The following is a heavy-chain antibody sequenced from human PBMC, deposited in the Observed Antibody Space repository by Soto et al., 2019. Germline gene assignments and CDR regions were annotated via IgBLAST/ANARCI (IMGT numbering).Heavy chain of an antibody. J-gene: IGHJ4*02. CDR2: IKTDATSI. Sequence: HPGGSLRLSCAASGFTFSSHWMHWVRQVPGKGLVWVSRIKTDATSISYADSVKGRFTVSRDNAKSTLYLEMNSLRVEDTAVYYCARDWGGLGYWGQGTLVTVSS. D-gene: IGHD3-10*01. CDR1: GFTFSSHW. CDR3: ARDWGGLGY. V-gene: IGHV3-74*01.